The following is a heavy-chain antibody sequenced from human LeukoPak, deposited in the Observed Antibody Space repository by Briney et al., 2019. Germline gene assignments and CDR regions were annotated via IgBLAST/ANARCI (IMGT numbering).Heavy chain of an antibody. D-gene: IGHD3-3*01. CDR1: GFTFSNAW. CDR2: IKSKTDGGTT. Sequence: GGSLRLSCAASGFTFSNAWMSWVRQAPGKGLEWVGRIKSKTDGGTTDYAAPVKGRFTISRDDSKNTLYLQMNSLKTEDTAVYYCTSDWFWSGSIDYWGQGTLVTVSS. V-gene: IGHV3-15*01. J-gene: IGHJ4*02. CDR3: TSDWFWSGSIDY.